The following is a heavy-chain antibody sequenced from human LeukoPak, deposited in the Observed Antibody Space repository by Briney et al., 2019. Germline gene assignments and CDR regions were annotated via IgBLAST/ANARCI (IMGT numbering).Heavy chain of an antibody. D-gene: IGHD5/OR15-5a*01. Sequence: GGSLRLSCAASGFSVSSNYMSWVRHAPGKGLEWVSVIYSGDRTYYADSVKGRFTISRDSSKNTLYLQMNNLRVEDTAVYYCERVSMSQYWGQGTLVTVSS. CDR1: GFSVSSNY. CDR3: ERVSMSQY. CDR2: IYSGDRT. J-gene: IGHJ4*02. V-gene: IGHV3-53*01.